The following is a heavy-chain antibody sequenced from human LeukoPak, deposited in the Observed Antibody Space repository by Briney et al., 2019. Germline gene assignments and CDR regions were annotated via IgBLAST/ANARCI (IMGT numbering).Heavy chain of an antibody. V-gene: IGHV4-39*01. CDR1: GGSISSSSYY. J-gene: IGHJ4*02. CDR2: IYYSGST. D-gene: IGHD6-19*01. Sequence: SETLSLTCTVSGGSISSSSYYWGWIRQPPGKGLEWIGSIYYSGSTYYNPSPKSRVTISVDTSKNQFSLKLSSVTAADTAVYYCARRYSSGWYAPSYFDYWGQGTLVTVSS. CDR3: ARRYSSGWYAPSYFDY.